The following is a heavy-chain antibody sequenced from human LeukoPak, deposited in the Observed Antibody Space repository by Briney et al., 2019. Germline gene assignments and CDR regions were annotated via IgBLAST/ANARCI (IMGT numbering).Heavy chain of an antibody. Sequence: SETLSLTCTVSGGSISTYYWSWIRQSPGKGLEWIGYIYHSGGTNYNPSLKSRVTISVDTSKNQFSLKLSSVTAADTAVYYCARRPSYMLGKDAFDIWGQGTMVTVSS. V-gene: IGHV4-59*08. CDR1: GGSISTYY. CDR2: IYHSGGT. D-gene: IGHD1-26*01. J-gene: IGHJ3*02. CDR3: ARRPSYMLGKDAFDI.